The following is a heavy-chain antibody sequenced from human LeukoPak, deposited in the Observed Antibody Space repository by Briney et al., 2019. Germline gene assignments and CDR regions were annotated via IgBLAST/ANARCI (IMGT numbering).Heavy chain of an antibody. V-gene: IGHV3-23*01. Sequence: GGTLRLSCAASRFTFSSYGMSWVRQAPGKGLEWVSAIGGSGGGTYYADSVKGRFTISRDNAKNSLYLQMNSLRAEDTALYYCARVGDYYYYYYMDVWGKGTTVTVSS. CDR2: IGGSGGGT. J-gene: IGHJ6*03. CDR1: RFTFSSYG. CDR3: ARVGDYYYYYYMDV.